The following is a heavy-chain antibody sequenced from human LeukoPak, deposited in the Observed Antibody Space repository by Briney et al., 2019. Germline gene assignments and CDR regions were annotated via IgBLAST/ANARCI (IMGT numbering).Heavy chain of an antibody. CDR2: IWYDGSNK. CDR1: GFTFSSYG. CDR3: ARDEGGWFDP. Sequence: PGRTLRLSCAASGFTFSSYGMHWVRQAPGKGLEWVAVIWYDGSNKYYADSVKGRFTISRDNSKNTLYLQMNSLRAEDTAVYYCARDEGGWFDPWGQGTLVTVSS. V-gene: IGHV3-33*01. J-gene: IGHJ5*02.